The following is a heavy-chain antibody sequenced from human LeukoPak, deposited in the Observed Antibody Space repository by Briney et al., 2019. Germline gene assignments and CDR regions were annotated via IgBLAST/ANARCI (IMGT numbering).Heavy chain of an antibody. Sequence: PSETLSLTCTVSGGSISSYYWSWIRQSPGKGLEWIGYLYYSGTINYNPSLKSRVTISLDTSKNQFSLKVRSVTAADTAVYYCAGLVVPAALGYFQHWGQGTLVTVSS. V-gene: IGHV4-59*08. J-gene: IGHJ1*01. CDR2: LYYSGTI. CDR3: AGLVVPAALGYFQH. CDR1: GGSISSYY. D-gene: IGHD2-2*01.